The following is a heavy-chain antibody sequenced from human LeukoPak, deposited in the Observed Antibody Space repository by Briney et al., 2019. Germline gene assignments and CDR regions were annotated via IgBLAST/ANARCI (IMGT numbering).Heavy chain of an antibody. CDR3: ASDYYDSSGFDY. CDR2: IYYSGST. J-gene: IGHJ4*02. Sequence: SETLSLTCAVYGGSFSGYYWSWIRQPPGKGLEWIGYIYYSGSTNYNPSLKSRVTISADTSKNQFSLKLSSVTAADTAVYYCASDYYDSSGFDYWGQGTLVTVSS. D-gene: IGHD3-22*01. V-gene: IGHV4-59*01. CDR1: GGSFSGYY.